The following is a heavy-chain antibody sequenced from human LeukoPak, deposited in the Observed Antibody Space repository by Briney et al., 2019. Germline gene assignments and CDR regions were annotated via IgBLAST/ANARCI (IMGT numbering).Heavy chain of an antibody. V-gene: IGHV3-48*03. CDR2: ISSSGSTI. CDR1: GFTFSSYE. CDR3: ARGKSTYHFDY. Sequence: PGGSLRLSCAASGFTFSSYEMNWVRQAPGKGLEWVSYISSSGSTIYYADSVKGRFTISRDNAKNSLYLQMNSLRAEDTALYYCARGKSTYHFDYWGQGTLVTVSS. J-gene: IGHJ4*02. D-gene: IGHD2/OR15-2a*01.